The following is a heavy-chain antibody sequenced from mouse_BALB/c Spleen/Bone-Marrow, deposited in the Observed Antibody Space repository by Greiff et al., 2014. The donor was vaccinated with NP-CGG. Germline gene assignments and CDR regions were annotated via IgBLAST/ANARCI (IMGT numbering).Heavy chain of an antibody. V-gene: IGHV14-3*02. CDR3: ARFPYDYGGGDY. J-gene: IGHJ2*01. D-gene: IGHD2-4*01. CDR2: IDPANGNT. Sequence: EVQLQQSGAELVKPGALVKLSCTASGFNIKDTYMHWVKQRPEQGLEWIGRIDPANGNTKYDPKFQGKATITADTSSNTAYLQLSSLTSEDTAVYYCARFPYDYGGGDYWGQGTTLTVSS. CDR1: GFNIKDTY.